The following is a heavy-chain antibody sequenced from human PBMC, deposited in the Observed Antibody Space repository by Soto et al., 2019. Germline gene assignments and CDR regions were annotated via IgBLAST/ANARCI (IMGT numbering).Heavy chain of an antibody. Sequence: ASVKVSCKSSGYAFTGYYIHWVRQAPGQGLEWMGWINPNSGDTNYAQKFQGRVTMTRDTSYSTAYMELSSLRSDDTAVYYCATRYSYVHFWGQGTLVTVSS. D-gene: IGHD5-18*01. CDR3: ATRYSYVHF. J-gene: IGHJ4*02. V-gene: IGHV1-2*02. CDR2: INPNSGDT. CDR1: GYAFTGYY.